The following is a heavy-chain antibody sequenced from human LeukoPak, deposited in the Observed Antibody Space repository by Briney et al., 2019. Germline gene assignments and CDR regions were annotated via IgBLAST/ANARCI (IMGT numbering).Heavy chain of an antibody. V-gene: IGHV3-7*01. Sequence: GGSMRLSCAASGFTFSRYWMSWVRQAPGKGLEWVANIKQDGSEKYYVDSVKGRFTISRDNAKNSLYLQMNSLRAEDTAVYYCARDKIETTPHYYYYYYMDVWGKGTTVTVSS. CDR1: GFTFSRYW. CDR3: ARDKIETTPHYYYYYYMDV. D-gene: IGHD4-11*01. CDR2: IKQDGSEK. J-gene: IGHJ6*03.